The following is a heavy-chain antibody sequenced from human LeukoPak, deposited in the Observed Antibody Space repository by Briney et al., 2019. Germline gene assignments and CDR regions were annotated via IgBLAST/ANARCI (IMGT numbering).Heavy chain of an antibody. CDR3: ARGSRYQLLYWFDP. CDR2: ISAYNGNT. Sequence: ASVKVSCKASGYTFTSYGISWVRQAPGQGLEWMGWISAYNGNTNYAQKLQGRVTMTIDTSTSTAYMELRSLRSDDTAVYYCARGSRYQLLYWFDPWGQGTLVTVSS. CDR1: GYTFTSYG. J-gene: IGHJ5*02. D-gene: IGHD2-2*01. V-gene: IGHV1-18*01.